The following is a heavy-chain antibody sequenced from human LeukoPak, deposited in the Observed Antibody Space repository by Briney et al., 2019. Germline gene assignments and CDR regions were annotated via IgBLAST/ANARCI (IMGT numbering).Heavy chain of an antibody. V-gene: IGHV3-48*02. Sequence: PGGCLRLSCAGSGFTFSSYYMIWVRQAPGKGLEWVSYISRSSSTIYYADSVKGRFTISRDNAKNSLYLQMSSLRDGDTAVYYCARDQFYAFDIWGQGTMVTVSS. J-gene: IGHJ3*02. CDR3: ARDQFYAFDI. CDR1: GFTFSSYY. CDR2: ISRSSSTI.